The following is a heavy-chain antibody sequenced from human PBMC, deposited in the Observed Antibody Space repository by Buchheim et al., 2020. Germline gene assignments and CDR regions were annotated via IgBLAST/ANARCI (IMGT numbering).Heavy chain of an antibody. D-gene: IGHD3-16*02. CDR2: IYYSGST. CDR1: GGSISSYY. Sequence: QVQLQESGPGLVKPSETLSLTCTVSGGSISSYYWSWIRQPPGKGLEWIGYIYYSGSTNYNPSLKSRVTISVDTSKNQFSLKRSSVTAADTAGYYCARGRGDDYVWGSYRSNWFDPWGQGTL. J-gene: IGHJ5*02. CDR3: ARGRGDDYVWGSYRSNWFDP. V-gene: IGHV4-59*01.